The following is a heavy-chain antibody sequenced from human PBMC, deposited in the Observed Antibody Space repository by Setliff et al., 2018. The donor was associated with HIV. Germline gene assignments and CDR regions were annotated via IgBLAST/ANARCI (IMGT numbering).Heavy chain of an antibody. J-gene: IGHJ4*02. Sequence: ASVKVSCKASGYTFTSYSMHWVRLAPGQRLEWMGWLRTGTGDTSYSEKFQGRLTITRDTPANTAYMELSNLRSEDTAIYYCLRRATAAEVFDYWGQGTLVTVSS. D-gene: IGHD6-13*01. V-gene: IGHV1-3*04. CDR3: LRRATAAEVFDY. CDR2: LRTGTGDT. CDR1: GYTFTSYS.